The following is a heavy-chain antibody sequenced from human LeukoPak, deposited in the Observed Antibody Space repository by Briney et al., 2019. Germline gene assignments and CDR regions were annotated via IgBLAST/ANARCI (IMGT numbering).Heavy chain of an antibody. Sequence: ASVKVSCKASGYTFTGYYMHWVRQAPGQGLEWMGWINPNSGGTNYAQKFQGRVTMTRDTSISTAYMELSRLRSDDTAVYYCARDYRIPIKYYYDSSGRPRRNWLDPWGQGTLVTVSS. J-gene: IGHJ5*02. CDR3: ARDYRIPIKYYYDSSGRPRRNWLDP. D-gene: IGHD3-22*01. CDR1: GYTFTGYY. V-gene: IGHV1-2*02. CDR2: INPNSGGT.